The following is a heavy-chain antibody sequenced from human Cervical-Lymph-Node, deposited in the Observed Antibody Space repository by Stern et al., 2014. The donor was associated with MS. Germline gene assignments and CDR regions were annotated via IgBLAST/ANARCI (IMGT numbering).Heavy chain of an antibody. CDR2: IWRDGSEE. D-gene: IGHD1-14*01. Sequence: QVQLVQSGGDVVQPGKSLRLSCAASGFTFSNYGMHWVRQAPGKGLEWVAVIWRDGSEEYYADSVKGRFTVSRDNSKNTVYLQMNSLRAEDTALYYCATITPVDYWGQGTLVIVSS. V-gene: IGHV3-33*01. J-gene: IGHJ4*02. CDR1: GFTFSNYG. CDR3: ATITPVDY.